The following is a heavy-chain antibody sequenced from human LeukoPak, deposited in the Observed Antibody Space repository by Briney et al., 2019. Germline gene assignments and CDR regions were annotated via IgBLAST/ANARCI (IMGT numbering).Heavy chain of an antibody. V-gene: IGHV4-4*09. J-gene: IGHJ3*02. CDR2: IYTTGST. CDR1: GSSIGTYS. CDR3: ARHRAEMATITDDTFDM. D-gene: IGHD5-24*01. Sequence: SETLSLTCTVSGSSIGTYSWSWIRQPPGKGLEWIGYIYTTGSTHCNPSLKSRVTMSLDTSKNQFSLRLTSVTAADTAVFYCARHRAEMATITDDTFDMWGRGTMVTVSS.